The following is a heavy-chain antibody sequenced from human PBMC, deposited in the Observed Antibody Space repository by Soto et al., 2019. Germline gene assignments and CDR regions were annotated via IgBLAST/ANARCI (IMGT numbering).Heavy chain of an antibody. CDR1: GGTFSSYA. J-gene: IGHJ5*02. CDR2: IIPIFGTA. CDR3: VREGYYDSSGYYPGWFDP. D-gene: IGHD3-22*01. Sequence: GASVKVSCKASGGTFSSYAISWVRQAPGQGLEWMGGIIPIFGTANYAQKFQGRVTITADKSTSTAYMELSSLRPEDTAVYYCVREGYYDSSGYYPGWFDPWGQGTLVTVSS. V-gene: IGHV1-69*06.